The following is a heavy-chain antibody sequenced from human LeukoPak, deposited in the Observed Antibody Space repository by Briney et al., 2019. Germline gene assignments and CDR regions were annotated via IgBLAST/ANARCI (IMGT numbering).Heavy chain of an antibody. D-gene: IGHD6-6*01. CDR1: GVSFSGYY. J-gene: IGHJ4*02. CDR3: ARGTLAARRRFDY. Sequence: SETLSLTCAVYGVSFSGYYWSWIRQPPGKGLEWIGEINHSGSTNYNPSLKSRVTISVDTSKNQFSLKLSSVTAADTAVYYCARGTLAARRRFDYWGQGTLVTVSS. CDR2: INHSGST. V-gene: IGHV4-34*01.